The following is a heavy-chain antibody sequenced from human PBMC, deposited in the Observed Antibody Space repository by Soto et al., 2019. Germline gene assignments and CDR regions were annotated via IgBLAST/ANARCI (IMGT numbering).Heavy chain of an antibody. J-gene: IGHJ4*02. V-gene: IGHV4-59*12. D-gene: IGHD2-15*01. CDR1: GGSISSYY. CDR2: TYYRGST. CDR3: ARRYGRHVDY. Sequence: QVQLQESGPGLVKPSETLSLTCTGSGGSISSYYWSWIRQPPGTGLEWVWYTYYRGSTNYNPSPRSRVTIAVAASTSPVSLWLIAMPAADMAVYYFARRYGRHVDYCGQGTLVTVAS.